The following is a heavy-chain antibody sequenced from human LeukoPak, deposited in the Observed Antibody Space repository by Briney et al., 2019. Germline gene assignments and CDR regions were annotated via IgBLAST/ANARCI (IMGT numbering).Heavy chain of an antibody. V-gene: IGHV1-18*01. CDR1: GYTFTSYG. CDR3: ARFAVVTDFDY. J-gene: IGHJ4*02. Sequence: ASVKVSCKASGYTFTSYGISWVRQAPGQGLEWMGWISAYNGNTNYAQKLQGRVTMTTDTSTSTAYVELRSLRSDDTAVYYCARFAVVTDFDYWGQGTLVTVSS. CDR2: ISAYNGNT. D-gene: IGHD4-23*01.